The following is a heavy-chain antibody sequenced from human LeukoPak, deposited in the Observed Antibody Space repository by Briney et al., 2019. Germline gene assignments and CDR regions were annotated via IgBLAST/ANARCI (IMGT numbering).Heavy chain of an antibody. CDR2: ISAYNGNT. CDR3: ASSGSGWGEIPTIDY. CDR1: GYTFTIYG. V-gene: IGHV1-18*01. J-gene: IGHJ4*02. Sequence: ASVTVSFKASGYTFTIYGISWVRQAPGQGREWMGWISAYNGNTNYAQKLQGRVTMTTDTSTSTAYMELRSLRSDDTAVYYCASSGSGWGEIPTIDYWGQGTLVTVSS. D-gene: IGHD6-19*01.